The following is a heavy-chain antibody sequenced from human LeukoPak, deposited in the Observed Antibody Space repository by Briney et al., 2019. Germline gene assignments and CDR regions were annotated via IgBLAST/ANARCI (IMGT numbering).Heavy chain of an antibody. CDR2: MKHDGIEK. CDR3: AREGREGYNYPALDF. CDR1: GFSFGSYW. D-gene: IGHD5-24*01. Sequence: GSLRLSCVASGFSFGSYWMAWVRQAPGKGLEWVANMKHDGIEKYHVDSVKGRFTISRDNTKNSLYLHMSSLRVEDTAVYYCAREGREGYNYPALDFWGQGILVTVSS. J-gene: IGHJ4*02. V-gene: IGHV3-7*05.